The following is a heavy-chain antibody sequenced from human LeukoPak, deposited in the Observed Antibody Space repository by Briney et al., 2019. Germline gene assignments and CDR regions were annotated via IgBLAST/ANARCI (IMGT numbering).Heavy chain of an antibody. CDR1: GFTFSSYG. CDR3: ARESEAFDI. CDR2: ISYDGSNK. V-gene: IGHV3-30*03. J-gene: IGHJ3*02. Sequence: PGRSLRLSCAASGFTFSSYGMHWVRQAPGKGLEWVAVISYDGSNKYYADSVKGRFTISRDNSKNTLYLQMNSLRAEDTAVYYCARESEAFDIWGQGTMVTVSS.